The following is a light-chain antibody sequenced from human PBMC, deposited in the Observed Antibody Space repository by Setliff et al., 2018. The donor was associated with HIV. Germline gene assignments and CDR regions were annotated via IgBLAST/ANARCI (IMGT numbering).Light chain of an antibody. J-gene: IGLJ2*01. CDR2: DVS. CDR3: CSYTSSSTRL. V-gene: IGLV2-14*01. Sequence: QSALTQPASVSGSPGQSITISCTGTSSDVGGYNYVSWYQQHPGKAPKLMIYDVSTRPSGVSNRFSGSKSGNTASLTIPGLQAEDEADYYCCSYTSSSTRLFGGGTKVTVL. CDR1: SSDVGGYNY.